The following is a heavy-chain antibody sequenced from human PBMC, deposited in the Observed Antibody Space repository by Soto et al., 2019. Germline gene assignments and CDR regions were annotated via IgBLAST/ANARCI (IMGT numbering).Heavy chain of an antibody. CDR2: TSANDGTK. V-gene: IGHV3-30-3*01. Sequence: QVHLMESGGGVVQPGGSLRLSFVTSGFTVSSHSMHWFRQAPGKRLEWVAVTSANDGTKFYTDSVKGRFTVSRDNSKNMLYPQMNSLRVEDTAVYYCAREVVTTEWYFDNWGQGILVTVSS. J-gene: IGHJ4*02. CDR1: GFTVSSHS. CDR3: AREVVTTEWYFDN. D-gene: IGHD1-1*01.